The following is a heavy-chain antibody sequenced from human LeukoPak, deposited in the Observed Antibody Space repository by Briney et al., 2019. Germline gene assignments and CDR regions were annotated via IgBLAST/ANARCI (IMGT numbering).Heavy chain of an antibody. CDR2: IRSKAYGGTT. D-gene: IGHD2-2*01. Sequence: GGSLRLSCTASGFSFGDYAISWFRQAPGKGLEWVGFIRSKAYGGTTEYAASVKGRFTISRDDSKSIAYLQMNSLKTEDTAVYYCTRGGRYCSSTSCLFDPWGQGTLVTVSS. J-gene: IGHJ5*02. CDR3: TRGGRYCSSTSCLFDP. V-gene: IGHV3-49*03. CDR1: GFSFGDYA.